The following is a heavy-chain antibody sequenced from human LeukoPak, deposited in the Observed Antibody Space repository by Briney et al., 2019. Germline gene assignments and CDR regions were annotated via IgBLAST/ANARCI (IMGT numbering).Heavy chain of an antibody. Sequence: GGSLRLSCAASGFTFSSYAMHWVRQAPGKGLEWVAVISYDGSNKYYADSVKGRFTISRDNSKNTLYLQMNSLRAEDTAVYYCAKSTAGSGSYYFDYWGQGTLVTVSS. CDR2: ISYDGSNK. J-gene: IGHJ4*02. D-gene: IGHD3-10*01. CDR3: AKSTAGSGSYYFDY. V-gene: IGHV3-30-3*02. CDR1: GFTFSSYA.